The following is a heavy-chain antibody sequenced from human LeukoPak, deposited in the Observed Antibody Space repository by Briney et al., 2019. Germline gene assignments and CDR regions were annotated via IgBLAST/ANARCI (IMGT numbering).Heavy chain of an antibody. J-gene: IGHJ4*02. CDR2: ISIDGSST. CDR1: GFTFSSYW. D-gene: IGHD2-21*02. CDR3: AREAYCGGDCYPHPFDY. Sequence: PGGCLRLSCAASGFTFSSYWMHWVRQAPGKGLVWASRISIDGSSTSYADSVKGRFTISRDNAKNTLYLQMNSLRAEDTAVYYCAREAYCGGDCYPHPFDYWGQGTLVPVSS. V-gene: IGHV3-74*01.